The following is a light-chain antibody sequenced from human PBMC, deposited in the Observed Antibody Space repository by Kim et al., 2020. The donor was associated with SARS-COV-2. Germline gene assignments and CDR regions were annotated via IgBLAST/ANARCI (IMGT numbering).Light chain of an antibody. CDR3: MQATQYPHS. V-gene: IGKV2-24*01. CDR1: QSLEHRDGNTY. Sequence: QPDTISCRPSQSLEHRDGNTYLRWLQQRPGQPPRHLIYKTYKRFSGVADRFSGSGAGTDFTLKISRVEAEDVGIYYCMQATQYPHSFGQGTKLEI. CDR2: KTY. J-gene: IGKJ2*03.